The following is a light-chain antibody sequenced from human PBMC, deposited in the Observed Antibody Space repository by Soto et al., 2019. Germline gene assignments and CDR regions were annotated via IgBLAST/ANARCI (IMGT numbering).Light chain of an antibody. CDR3: QQHNNWPWT. J-gene: IGKJ1*01. CDR1: QGVTSN. Sequence: EIVMTQSPATLSVSPGERATLSCRASQGVTSNLAWYQQKPGQAPRLLIYGASTRATGIPARFSGSGSGTEFTLTFSSLQSEDFAVYYCQQHNNWPWTFGQGTKVEIK. V-gene: IGKV3-15*01. CDR2: GAS.